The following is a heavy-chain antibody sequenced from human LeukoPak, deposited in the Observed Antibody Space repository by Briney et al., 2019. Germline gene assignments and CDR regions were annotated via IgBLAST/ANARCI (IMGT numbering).Heavy chain of an antibody. Sequence: ASVKVSCKASGGTFSSYAISWVRQAPGQGLEWMGWINPYSGVTNYAQKFQGRVTMTRDTSISTAYMELSSLRSEDTAVYYCATNLGATVYYFDYWGQGTLVTVSS. J-gene: IGHJ4*02. D-gene: IGHD1-26*01. CDR2: INPYSGVT. V-gene: IGHV1-2*02. CDR3: ATNLGATVYYFDY. CDR1: GGTFSSYA.